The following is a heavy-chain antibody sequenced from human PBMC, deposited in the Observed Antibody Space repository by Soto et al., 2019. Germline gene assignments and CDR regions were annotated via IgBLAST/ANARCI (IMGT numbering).Heavy chain of an antibody. V-gene: IGHV3-30-3*01. J-gene: IGHJ4*02. D-gene: IGHD3-3*01. CDR3: ARDFGVVIKYYFDY. CDR2: ISYDGSNK. Sequence: GGSLRLSCAASGFTFSSYAMHWVRQAPGKGLEWVAVISYDGSNKYYADSVKGRFTISRDNSKNTLYLQMNSLRAEDTAVYYCARDFGVVIKYYFDYWGQGTLVTVSS. CDR1: GFTFSSYA.